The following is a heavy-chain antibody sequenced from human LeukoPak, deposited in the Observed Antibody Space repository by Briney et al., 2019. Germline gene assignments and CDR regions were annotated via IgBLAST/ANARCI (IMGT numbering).Heavy chain of an antibody. CDR1: GYTFTSYY. J-gene: IGHJ4*02. D-gene: IGHD3-3*01. CDR2: IDPSGGST. V-gene: IGHV1-46*01. CDR3: ARAQEYYDFWSGYYFDY. Sequence: ASVKVSCKASGYTFTSYYMHWVRQAPGQGLKWMGIIDPSGGSTSYAQKFQGRVTMTRDTSTSTVYMELSSLRSEDTAVYYCARAQEYYDFWSGYYFDYWGQGTLVTVSP.